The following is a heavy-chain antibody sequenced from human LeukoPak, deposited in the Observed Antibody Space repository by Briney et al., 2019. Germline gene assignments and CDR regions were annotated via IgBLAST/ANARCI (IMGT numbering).Heavy chain of an antibody. D-gene: IGHD4-23*01. Sequence: GGSLRLSCAASGFTVSTNYMSWVRQAPGKGLEWVSVIYRGGSTYYADSVKGRFIISRDNSKNTLYLQMNNLRAEDTAVYYCARDSSDYGGKGFDYWGQGTLVTVSS. J-gene: IGHJ4*02. V-gene: IGHV3-53*01. CDR1: GFTVSTNY. CDR2: IYRGGST. CDR3: ARDSSDYGGKGFDY.